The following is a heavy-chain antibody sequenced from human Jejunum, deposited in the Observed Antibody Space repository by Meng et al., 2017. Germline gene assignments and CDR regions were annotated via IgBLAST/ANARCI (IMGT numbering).Heavy chain of an antibody. CDR3: ARSYYHEHIEY. D-gene: IGHD3-22*01. J-gene: IGHJ4*02. Sequence: GESLKISCAASGFTFSSHTLSWVRQAPGKGLEWVSSISGSGRDTYYADSVKGRFTISRDNSKNTLYLQVNSLRVEDTAVYYCARSYYHEHIEYWGQGTLVTVSS. CDR1: GFTFSSHT. V-gene: IGHV3-23*01. CDR2: ISGSGRDT.